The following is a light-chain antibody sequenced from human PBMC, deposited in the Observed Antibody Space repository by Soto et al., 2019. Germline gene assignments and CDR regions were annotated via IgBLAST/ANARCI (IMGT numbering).Light chain of an antibody. V-gene: IGLV2-14*02. J-gene: IGLJ3*02. CDR2: EGT. Sequence: QSVLTQPASVSGSPGQSISISCTGPSSDVGTYNLVSWYQQHPDKAPKVILYEGTKRPSGVSPRFSGSQSGNTASLTISGLQSEDEADYYCSSYTTSNTWLFGGRTKVTVL. CDR3: SSYTTSNTWL. CDR1: SSDVGTYNL.